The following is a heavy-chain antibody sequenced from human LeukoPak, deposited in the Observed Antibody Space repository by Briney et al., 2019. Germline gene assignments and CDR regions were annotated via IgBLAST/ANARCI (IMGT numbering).Heavy chain of an antibody. CDR1: GGSISSSNW. Sequence: PSETLSLTCAVSGGSISSSNWWSWVCQPPGKGLEWIGEIYHSGSTNYNPSLKSRVTISVDKSKNQFSLKLSSVTAADTAVYYCARTSCGGDCYSGLDYWGQGTLVTVSS. D-gene: IGHD2-21*02. CDR3: ARTSCGGDCYSGLDY. CDR2: IYHSGST. J-gene: IGHJ4*02. V-gene: IGHV4-4*02.